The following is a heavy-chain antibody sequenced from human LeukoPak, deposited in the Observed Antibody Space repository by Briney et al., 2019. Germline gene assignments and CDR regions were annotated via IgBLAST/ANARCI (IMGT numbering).Heavy chain of an antibody. V-gene: IGHV3-11*01. CDR2: ISSSGSTI. J-gene: IGHJ4*02. CDR3: ATFRRSGWTPLFDY. D-gene: IGHD6-19*01. CDR1: GFTFSDYY. Sequence: PGGSLRLSCAASGFTFSDYYMSWIRQAPGKGLEWVSYISSSGSTIYYADSVKGRFTISRDNSKNTLFLQMNSLRAEDTALYYCATFRRSGWTPLFDYWAREPWSPSPQ.